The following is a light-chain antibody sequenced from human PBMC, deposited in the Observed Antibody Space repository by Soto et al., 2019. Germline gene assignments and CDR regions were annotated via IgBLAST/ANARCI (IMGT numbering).Light chain of an antibody. CDR3: WSYTATYTLGL. CDR1: SSDVGSSNY. Sequence: QSVLTQPRSVSGSPGQSVTISCTGTSSDVGSSNYVSWYQQHPGKAPKLMIYDVTKRPSGVPDRFSGSKSANTASLTISGLQAEDEADYYCWSYTATYTLGLFGGGTQLTVL. CDR2: DVT. J-gene: IGLJ2*01. V-gene: IGLV2-11*01.